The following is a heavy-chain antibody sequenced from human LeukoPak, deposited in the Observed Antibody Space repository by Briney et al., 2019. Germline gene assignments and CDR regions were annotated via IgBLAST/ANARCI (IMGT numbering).Heavy chain of an antibody. D-gene: IGHD1-26*01. V-gene: IGHV3-74*01. CDR3: AKDRSGSYSYFDY. Sequence: GGTLRLSCVASGFTFSSYWIHWVHQAPGKGLVWVSRINSDGGSTDYADSVKGRFTISRDNAKNTLYLQMNSLRAEDTAVYYCAKDRSGSYSYFDYWGQGTLVTVSS. CDR1: GFTFSSYW. J-gene: IGHJ4*02. CDR2: INSDGGST.